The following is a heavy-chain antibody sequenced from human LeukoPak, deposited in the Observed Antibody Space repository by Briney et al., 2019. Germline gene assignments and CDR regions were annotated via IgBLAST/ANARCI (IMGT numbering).Heavy chain of an antibody. CDR3: ARGGQWLALDY. D-gene: IGHD6-19*01. V-gene: IGHV3-33*01. CDR2: TWYDGSNK. Sequence: GGSLRLSCAASGFTFSSYGMHWVRQAPGKGLEWVAVTWYDGSNKYYADSVKGRFTLSRDNSKNTLYLQMNSLRAEDTAVYYCARGGQWLALDYWGQGTLVTVSS. CDR1: GFTFSSYG. J-gene: IGHJ4*02.